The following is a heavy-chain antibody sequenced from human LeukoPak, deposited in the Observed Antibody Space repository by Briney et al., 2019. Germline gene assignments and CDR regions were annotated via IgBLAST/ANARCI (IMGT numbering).Heavy chain of an antibody. Sequence: ASVKVSCKASGYTFTSYDINWVRQATGQGLEWMGWMNPNSGNTGYAQKFQGRVTMTRNTSISTAYMELSRLRSDDTAVYYCARSFVVVPAAINYWGQGTLVTVSS. CDR2: MNPNSGNT. CDR3: ARSFVVVPAAINY. D-gene: IGHD2-2*01. V-gene: IGHV1-8*01. CDR1: GYTFTSYD. J-gene: IGHJ4*02.